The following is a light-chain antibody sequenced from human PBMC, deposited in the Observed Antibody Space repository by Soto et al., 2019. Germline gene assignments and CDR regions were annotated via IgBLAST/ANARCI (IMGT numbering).Light chain of an antibody. Sequence: DIQMTQSPPTLSASVGDRVTLTCRASQSISGWLAWYQQKPGKAPKLLIYDASTLESGVPSRFSGSGSGTEFTLTISSLQPEDFAPYYCHQYNTYSQTFGQGTKVEI. V-gene: IGKV1-5*01. CDR3: HQYNTYSQT. CDR1: QSISGW. J-gene: IGKJ1*01. CDR2: DAS.